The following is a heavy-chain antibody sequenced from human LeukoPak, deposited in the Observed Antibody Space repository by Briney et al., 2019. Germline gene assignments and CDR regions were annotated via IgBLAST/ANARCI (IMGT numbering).Heavy chain of an antibody. CDR3: ARDGAAAARRYFDY. D-gene: IGHD6-13*01. V-gene: IGHV4-61*02. CDR2: IYTSGST. CDR1: GGSISSGSYY. J-gene: IGHJ4*02. Sequence: SETLSLTCTVSGGSISSGSYYWSWIRQPAGKGLEWIGRIYTSGSTNYNPSLKSRVTMSVDTSKNQFSLKLSSVTAADTAVYYCARDGAAAARRYFDYWGQGTLVTVSS.